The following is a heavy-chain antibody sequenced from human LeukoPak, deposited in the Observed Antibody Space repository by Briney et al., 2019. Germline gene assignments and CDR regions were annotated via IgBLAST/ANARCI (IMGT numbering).Heavy chain of an antibody. V-gene: IGHV3-33*06. D-gene: IGHD4-11*01. Sequence: GGSLRLSCAASGFTFSHYGFHWVRQAPGKGLEWVAVIWSDGSNKYYGNSVKGRFIIHRDDSQNTVFLQMNSLRAEDTGVYYCAKDAQRGFDYSNSLENWGQGTLVTVSS. CDR1: GFTFSHYG. CDR3: AKDAQRGFDYSNSLEN. J-gene: IGHJ4*02. CDR2: IWSDGSNK.